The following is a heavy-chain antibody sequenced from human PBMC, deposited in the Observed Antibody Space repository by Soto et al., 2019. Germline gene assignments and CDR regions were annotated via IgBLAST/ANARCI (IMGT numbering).Heavy chain of an antibody. J-gene: IGHJ4*02. CDR1: GFSVGSNY. D-gene: IGHD2-8*01. CDR2: IYSNGDT. Sequence: EVQLVETGGGLIQPGGSLRLSCAASGFSVGSNYMTWVSQSPGKGLEWVSIIYSNGDTDYADSVKGRFSISRDNFKNTLYLQMNNLRAEDTAVYHCARKSDSSPVPEADGVWGRGTLVTVSS. V-gene: IGHV3-53*02. CDR3: ARKSDSSPVPEADGV.